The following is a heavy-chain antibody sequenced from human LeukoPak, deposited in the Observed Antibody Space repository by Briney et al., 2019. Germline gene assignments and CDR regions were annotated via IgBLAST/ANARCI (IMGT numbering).Heavy chain of an antibody. Sequence: SETLSLTCTVSGYSISSGHYWGWIWQPPGKGLEWIGEINHSGSTNYNPSPKSRVTISVDTSKNQFSLKLSSVTAADTAVYYCARLDTRGWYYYYMDVWGKGTTVTVSS. V-gene: IGHV4-38-2*02. CDR2: INHSGST. CDR1: GYSISSGHY. J-gene: IGHJ6*03. D-gene: IGHD5-18*01. CDR3: ARLDTRGWYYYYMDV.